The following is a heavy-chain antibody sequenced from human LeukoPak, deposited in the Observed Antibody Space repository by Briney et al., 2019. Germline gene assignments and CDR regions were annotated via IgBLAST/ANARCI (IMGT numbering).Heavy chain of an antibody. D-gene: IGHD3-10*01. CDR1: GGSISSYY. CDR2: IYYTGST. J-gene: IGHJ6*02. V-gene: IGHV4-59*08. Sequence: SETLSLTCTVSGGSISSYYWSWIRQPPGKGLEWIGYIYYTGSTINNPSLKSRVTISVDTSKNQFSLKLSSVTAADTAVYYCARRTLVRDDNYFGMDVWGQGTTVPVSS. CDR3: ARRTLVRDDNYFGMDV.